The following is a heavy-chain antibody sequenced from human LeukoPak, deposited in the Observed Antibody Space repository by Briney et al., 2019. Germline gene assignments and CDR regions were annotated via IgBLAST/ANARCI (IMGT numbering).Heavy chain of an antibody. V-gene: IGHV3-21*01. J-gene: IGHJ6*02. CDR3: ARERPDVVVPAAAIYYYYGMDV. D-gene: IGHD2-2*01. CDR1: GFTFSSYS. CDR2: ISSSSSYI. Sequence: GGSLRLSCAASGFTFSSYSMNWVRQAPGKGLEWVSSISSSSSYIYYADSVKGRFTISRDNAKNSLYLQMNSLRAEDTAVYYCARERPDVVVPAAAIYYYYGMDVWGQGTTVTVSS.